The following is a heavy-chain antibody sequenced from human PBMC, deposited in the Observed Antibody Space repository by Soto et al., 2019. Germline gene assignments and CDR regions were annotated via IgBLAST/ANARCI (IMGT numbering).Heavy chain of an antibody. CDR1: GFTFTSSA. J-gene: IGHJ6*02. D-gene: IGHD7-27*01. V-gene: IGHV1-58*01. CDR3: AAIASWGWKNYYYGMDV. CDR2: IVVGSGNT. Sequence: QLQLVQSGPEVKKPGTSVKVSCKASGFTFTSSAVQWVRQARGQRLEWIGWIVVGSGNTNYAQKFQERVTITRDMSTSTAYMELSSLRSEDTAVYYCAAIASWGWKNYYYGMDVWGQGTTVTVSS.